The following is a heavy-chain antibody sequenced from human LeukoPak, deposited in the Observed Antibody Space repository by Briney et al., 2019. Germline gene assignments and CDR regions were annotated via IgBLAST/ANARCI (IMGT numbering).Heavy chain of an antibody. V-gene: IGHV3-53*01. CDR2: IHSGGST. D-gene: IGHD3-10*01. CDR3: ARGADHGGSYYPD. J-gene: IGHJ4*02. CDR1: GFTVSSNY. Sequence: GGSLRLSCAASGFTVSSNYMSWVRQAPGKGLEWVSVIHSGGSTYYADSVKGRFTISRDNSKNTLYLQMNSLRAEDTAVYYCARGADHGGSYYPDWGQGTRVTVSS.